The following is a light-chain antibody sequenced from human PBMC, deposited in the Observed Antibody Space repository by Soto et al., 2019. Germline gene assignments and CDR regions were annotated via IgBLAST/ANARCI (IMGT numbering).Light chain of an antibody. V-gene: IGKV1-5*03. J-gene: IGKJ4*01. Sequence: EIQMTQSPSTLSGILGDIVKLPCRASQTISSWLAWYQQKPGKAPKLLIYKASTLKSGVPSRFSGSGSGTEFTLTITSLQPEDFATYYCQKSYTTPLNCGGGTKGDIK. CDR1: QTISSW. CDR3: QKSYTTPLN. CDR2: KAS.